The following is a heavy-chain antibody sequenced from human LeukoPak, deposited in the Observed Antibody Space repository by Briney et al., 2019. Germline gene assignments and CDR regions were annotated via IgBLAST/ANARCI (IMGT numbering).Heavy chain of an antibody. CDR2: IRSKAYGGTT. CDR3: TRAPLDYYDSSGYQPIFDY. D-gene: IGHD3-22*01. V-gene: IGHV3-49*04. CDR1: GFTFSSYA. Sequence: GGSLRLSCAASGFTFSSYAMSWVRQAPGKGLEWVGFIRSKAYGGTTEYAASVKGRFTISRDDSKSIAYLQMNSLKTEDTAVYYCTRAPLDYYDSSGYQPIFDYWGQGTLVTVSS. J-gene: IGHJ4*02.